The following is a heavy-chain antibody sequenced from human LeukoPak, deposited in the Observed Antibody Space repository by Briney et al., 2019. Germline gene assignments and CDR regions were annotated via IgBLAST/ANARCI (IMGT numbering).Heavy chain of an antibody. CDR2: INPNSGGT. CDR3: ARRGDSGYYFDY. J-gene: IGHJ4*02. Sequence: ASVKVSCKASGYTFTCCYMHWVRQAPGQGLEWMGRINPNSGGTNYAQKFQGRVTMTRDTSISTAYMELSRLRSDDTAVYYCARRGDSGYYFDYWGQGTLVTVSS. V-gene: IGHV1-2*06. CDR1: GYTFTCCY. D-gene: IGHD3-16*01.